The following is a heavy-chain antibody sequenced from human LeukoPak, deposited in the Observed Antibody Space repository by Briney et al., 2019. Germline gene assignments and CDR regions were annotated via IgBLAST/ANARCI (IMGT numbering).Heavy chain of an antibody. Sequence: GGSLRLSCAASGFTFSSYSMNWVRQAPGKGLEWVSSISSSSSYIYYADSVKGRFTISRDNAKNSLYLQMNSLRAEDTAVYYCARVAVRIAGDAFDIWGQGTMVTVSS. CDR3: ARVAVRIAGDAFDI. V-gene: IGHV3-21*01. D-gene: IGHD6-13*01. CDR1: GFTFSSYS. J-gene: IGHJ3*02. CDR2: ISSSSSYI.